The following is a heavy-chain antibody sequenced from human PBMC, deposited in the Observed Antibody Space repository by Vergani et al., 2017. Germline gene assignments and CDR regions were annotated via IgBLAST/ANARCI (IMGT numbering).Heavy chain of an antibody. Sequence: EVQLVESGGGLVQPGGSLRLSCAASGFTFSSYRMNWVRQAPGKGLEWVSYISSSSSTIYYADSVKGRFTISRDNAKNSLYLQMNSLRAEDTAVYYCARLADYDILTGQNWFDPWGQGTLVTVSS. CDR2: ISSSSSTI. J-gene: IGHJ5*02. V-gene: IGHV3-48*04. CDR3: ARLADYDILTGQNWFDP. D-gene: IGHD3-9*01. CDR1: GFTFSSYR.